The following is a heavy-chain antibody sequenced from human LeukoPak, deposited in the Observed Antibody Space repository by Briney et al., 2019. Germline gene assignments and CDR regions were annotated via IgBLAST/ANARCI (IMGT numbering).Heavy chain of an antibody. CDR1: GYTFTSYA. D-gene: IGHD3-22*01. Sequence: GASVTVSCTASGYTFTSYAISWVRQAPGQGLEWMGGIIPIFGTANYAQKFQGRVTITADESTSAAYMELSSLRSEDTAVYYCARDQYYYDSSGYNIQHWGQGTLVTVSS. J-gene: IGHJ1*01. V-gene: IGHV1-69*13. CDR3: ARDQYYYDSSGYNIQH. CDR2: IIPIFGTA.